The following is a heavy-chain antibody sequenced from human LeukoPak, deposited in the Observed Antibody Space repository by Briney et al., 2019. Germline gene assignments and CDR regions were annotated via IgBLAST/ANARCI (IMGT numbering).Heavy chain of an antibody. CDR1: GVTFSSYA. V-gene: IGHV3-30*04. CDR3: ARESGVHYGDSTDY. J-gene: IGHJ4*02. D-gene: IGHD4-17*01. CDR2: ISYDGSNK. Sequence: PGRSLRLSCAASGVTFSSYAMHWVRQAPGKGLEWGAGISYDGSNKYYADSVKGRFTISRDNSKNTLYLQMNSLRAEDTAVYYCARESGVHYGDSTDYWGQGTLVTVSS.